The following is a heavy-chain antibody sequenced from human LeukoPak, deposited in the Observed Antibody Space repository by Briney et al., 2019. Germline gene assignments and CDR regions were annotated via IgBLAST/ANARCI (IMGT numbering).Heavy chain of an antibody. V-gene: IGHV4-4*02. Sequence: SETLSLTCAVSGGSVSHSNWWTWIRQPPGKGLECIGEINHSGSTNYNPSLKSRVTISVDTSKNQFSLRLSSVTAADTAVYYCARGLLTGPNYFDYWGQGTLVTVSS. J-gene: IGHJ4*02. CDR1: GGSVSHSNW. CDR2: INHSGST. CDR3: ARGLLTGPNYFDY. D-gene: IGHD7-27*01.